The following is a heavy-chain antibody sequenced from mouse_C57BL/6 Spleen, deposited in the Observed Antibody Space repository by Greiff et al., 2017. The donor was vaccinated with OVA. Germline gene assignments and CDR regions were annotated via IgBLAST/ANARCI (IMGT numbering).Heavy chain of an antibody. CDR3: AREDYYYGSSYAWFAY. CDR1: GYTFTDYY. D-gene: IGHD1-1*01. CDR2: IYPGSGNT. J-gene: IGHJ3*01. Sequence: VQLKESGAELVRPGASVKLSCKASGYTFTDYYINWVKQRPGQGLEWIARIYPGSGNTYYNEKFKGKATLTAEKSSSTAYMQLSSLTSEDSAVYFCAREDYYYGSSYAWFAYWGQGTLVTVSA. V-gene: IGHV1-76*01.